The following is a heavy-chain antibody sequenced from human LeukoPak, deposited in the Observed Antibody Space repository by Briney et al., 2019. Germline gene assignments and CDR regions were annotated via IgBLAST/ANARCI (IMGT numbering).Heavy chain of an antibody. CDR3: ARDAGDYFDY. CDR2: VHYSGST. Sequence: SETLSLTCTVSGGSVNSDSYRWSWIRQPPGKGLEWIGYVHYSGSTIQKPSLKTRVTISVDTSMNQFSLKLTSVTAADTAVYYCARDAGDYFDYWGQGTLVTVSS. D-gene: IGHD1-26*01. V-gene: IGHV4-61*01. CDR1: GGSVNSDSYR. J-gene: IGHJ4*02.